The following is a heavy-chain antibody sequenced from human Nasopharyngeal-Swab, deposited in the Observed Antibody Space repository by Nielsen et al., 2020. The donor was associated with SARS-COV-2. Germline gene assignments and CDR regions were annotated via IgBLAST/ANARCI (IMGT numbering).Heavy chain of an antibody. J-gene: IGHJ4*02. V-gene: IGHV3-21*01. CDR3: ARDLEGIFDH. D-gene: IGHD6-13*01. Sequence: VRQAPGKGLEWVSSTSSRSGDISYTDSVKGRFSIYRDNAKNSLYLQMNSPRVEDTAVYYCARDLEGIFDHWGQGALVTVSS. CDR2: TSSRSGDI.